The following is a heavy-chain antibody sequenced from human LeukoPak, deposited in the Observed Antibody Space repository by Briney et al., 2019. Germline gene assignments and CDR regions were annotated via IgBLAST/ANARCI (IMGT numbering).Heavy chain of an antibody. CDR2: IKSDGSNT. J-gene: IGHJ4*02. D-gene: IGHD4-17*01. CDR1: GFTFSSYW. CDR3: ARAILTPRGATVTRYFDY. Sequence: GGSLRLSCAASGFTFSSYWMHWVRQAPGKGLVWVSRIKSDGSNTNYADSVKGRFTISRDNAKNTLYLQMNSLRAEDTAVYYCARAILTPRGATVTRYFDYWGQGTLVTVSS. V-gene: IGHV3-74*01.